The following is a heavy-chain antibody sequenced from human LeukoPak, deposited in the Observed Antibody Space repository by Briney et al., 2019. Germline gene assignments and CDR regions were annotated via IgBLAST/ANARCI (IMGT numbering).Heavy chain of an antibody. Sequence: SETLSLTSTVSGGSISSSSYYWGWIRQPPGKGLEWIGSIYYSGSTYYNPSLKSRVTISVDTSKNQFSLKLSSVTAADTAVYYCASLRYFDWLSASGIDYWGQGTLVTVSS. CDR1: GGSISSSSYY. D-gene: IGHD3-9*01. CDR3: ASLRYFDWLSASGIDY. J-gene: IGHJ4*02. CDR2: IYYSGST. V-gene: IGHV4-39*01.